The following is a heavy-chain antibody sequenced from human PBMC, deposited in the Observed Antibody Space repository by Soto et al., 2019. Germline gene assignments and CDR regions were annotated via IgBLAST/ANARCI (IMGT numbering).Heavy chain of an antibody. Sequence: SETLSLTCTVSGGSISSGGYYWSWIRQHPGKGLEWIGYIYYSGSTYYNPSLKSRVTISVDTSKNQFSLKLSSVTAADTAVYYCARGPLAYAAAGTNSSDPCGQGILVPV. D-gene: IGHD6-13*01. CDR3: ARGPLAYAAAGTNSSDP. J-gene: IGHJ5*02. CDR1: GGSISSGGYY. V-gene: IGHV4-31*03. CDR2: IYYSGST.